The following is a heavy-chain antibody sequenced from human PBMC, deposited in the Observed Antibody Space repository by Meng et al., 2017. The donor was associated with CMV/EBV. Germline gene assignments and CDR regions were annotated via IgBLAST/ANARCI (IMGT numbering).Heavy chain of an antibody. CDR1: GFTVSSNY. CDR2: IYSCGST. J-gene: IGHJ6*02. D-gene: IGHD1-26*01. CDR3: ARGEPSWELLTGYYYYGMDV. V-gene: IGHV3-66*03. Sequence: GESLKISCAASGFTVSSNYMSWVRQAPGKGLEWVSVIYSCGSTYYADSVKGRFTISRDNSKNTLYLQMNSLRAEDTAVYYCARGEPSWELLTGYYYYGMDVWGQGTTVTVSS.